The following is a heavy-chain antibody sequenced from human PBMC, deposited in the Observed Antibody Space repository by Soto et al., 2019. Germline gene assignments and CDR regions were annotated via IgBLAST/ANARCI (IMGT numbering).Heavy chain of an antibody. CDR3: ARESDFWDDAYMRTFDI. CDR2: IYTSGNT. CDR1: GGSISDYY. Sequence: LSLTCTVSGGSISDYYWSWIRQPAGKGLEWIGRIYTSGNTNYNPSLKSRVTISLDTSKNQFSLNLTSVTAADTAVYYCARESDFWDDAYMRTFDIWGQGTKVTVSS. D-gene: IGHD3-3*01. V-gene: IGHV4-4*07. J-gene: IGHJ3*02.